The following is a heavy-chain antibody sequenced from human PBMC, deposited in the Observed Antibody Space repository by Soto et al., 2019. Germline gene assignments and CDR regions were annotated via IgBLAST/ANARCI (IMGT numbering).Heavy chain of an antibody. CDR3: ARESTSTDYYDSSPVDI. D-gene: IGHD3-22*01. CDR2: INPSGGST. CDR1: GHTFTSYY. Sequence: QVQLVQSGAEVKKPGASVKVSCKASGHTFTSYYMHWVRQAPGQGLEWMGIINPSGGSTSYAQKFQGRVTMTRDTSTSTVYMELSSLRSEDTAVYYCARESTSTDYYDSSPVDIWGQGTMVTVSS. V-gene: IGHV1-46*01. J-gene: IGHJ3*02.